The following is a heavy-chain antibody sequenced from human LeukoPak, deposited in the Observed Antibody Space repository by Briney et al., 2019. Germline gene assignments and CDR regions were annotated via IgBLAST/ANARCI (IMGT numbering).Heavy chain of an antibody. D-gene: IGHD3-22*01. CDR2: IIPIFGTA. Sequence: VASVKVSCKASGGTFSSYAISWVRQAPGQGLEWMGGIIPIFGTANYAQKFQGRVTITADESTSTAYMELSSLRSEDTAVYYCAGVEMIVVVSFDYWGQGTLVTVSS. J-gene: IGHJ4*02. CDR1: GGTFSSYA. CDR3: AGVEMIVVVSFDY. V-gene: IGHV1-69*13.